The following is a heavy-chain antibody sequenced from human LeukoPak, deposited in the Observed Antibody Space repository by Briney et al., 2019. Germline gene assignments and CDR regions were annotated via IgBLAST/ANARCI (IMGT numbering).Heavy chain of an antibody. D-gene: IGHD3-10*01. V-gene: IGHV1-69*13. CDR2: IIPIFGTA. J-gene: IGHJ4*02. Sequence: GASVTVSCKASGGTFSSYAISWVRQAPGQGLEWMGGIIPIFGTANYAQKFQGRVTITADESTSTAYMELSSLRSEDTAVYYCAFRELRGVIITSLDYWGQGTLVTISS. CDR3: AFRELRGVIITSLDY. CDR1: GGTFSSYA.